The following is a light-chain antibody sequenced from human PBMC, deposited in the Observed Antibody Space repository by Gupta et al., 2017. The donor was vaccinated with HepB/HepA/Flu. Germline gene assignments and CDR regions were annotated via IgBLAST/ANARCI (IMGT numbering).Light chain of an antibody. Sequence: AVLTLPSSLSASPGPSAGLPCTLRSGIDVHPSRIFQYQQKTRSPPHYPLTLTSDSDKQQASGVPSRFFGSKDSSANAGIILISGLQSEDEADYYCMIEDNDAWVFGGGTKLTVL. V-gene: IGLV5-45*02. CDR3: MIEDNDAWV. CDR2: LTSDSDK. CDR1: SGIDVHPSR. J-gene: IGLJ3*02.